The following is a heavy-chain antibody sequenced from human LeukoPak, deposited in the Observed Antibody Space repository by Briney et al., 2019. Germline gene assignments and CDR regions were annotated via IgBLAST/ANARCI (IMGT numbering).Heavy chain of an antibody. Sequence: SQTLSLTCAISGDSVSINSAAWNWIRQSPSRGLEWLGRTYYRSKWYNDYAVSVKSRITINPDTSKNQFSLQLNSVTPEDTAVYYCARGLLYGDPITMGFDYWGQGTLVTVSS. CDR2: TYYRSKWYN. J-gene: IGHJ4*02. V-gene: IGHV6-1*01. D-gene: IGHD4-17*01. CDR3: ARGLLYGDPITMGFDY. CDR1: GDSVSINSAA.